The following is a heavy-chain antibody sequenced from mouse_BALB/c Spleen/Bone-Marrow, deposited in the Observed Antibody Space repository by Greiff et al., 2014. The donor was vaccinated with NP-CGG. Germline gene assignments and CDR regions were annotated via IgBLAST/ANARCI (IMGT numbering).Heavy chain of an antibody. J-gene: IGHJ4*01. CDR2: INPGTGYT. CDR1: GYTFTNYW. V-gene: IGHV1-7*01. D-gene: IGHD4-1*01. CDR3: ARETATYVMDY. Sequence: VQVVESGAELTKPGASVTMSCKASGYTFTNYWIHWIKQRPGQGLEWIGYINPGTGYTDYNPNFKDKATLTADKSSITAYMQLSSLTSEDSSVYYCARETATYVMDYWGQGTSVTVAS.